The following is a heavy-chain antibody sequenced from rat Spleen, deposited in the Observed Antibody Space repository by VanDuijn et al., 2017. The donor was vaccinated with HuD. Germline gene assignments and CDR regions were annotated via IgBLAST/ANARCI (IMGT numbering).Heavy chain of an antibody. Sequence: EVQLVESGGGLVQPGRSMKLSCAVSGFTFSNYDMAWVRQAPTKGPEWVASISFDGSTTYYRDSVRGRFTISRDDTERTLYLQMNSLMSEDTATYYCTTENYWFAHWGQGTLVTVSS. D-gene: IGHD1-1*01. J-gene: IGHJ3*01. CDR3: TTENYWFAH. CDR2: ISFDGSTT. CDR1: GFTFSNYD. V-gene: IGHV5-20*01.